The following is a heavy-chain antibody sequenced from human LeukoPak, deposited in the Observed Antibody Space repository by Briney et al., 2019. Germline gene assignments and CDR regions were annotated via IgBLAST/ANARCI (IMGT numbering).Heavy chain of an antibody. V-gene: IGHV3-48*04. CDR1: GFTFSSYS. Sequence: PGGSLRLSCAASGFTFSSYSMNWVRQAPGKGLEWVSYISSSSSTIYYADSVKGRFTISRDNAKNSLYLQMNSLRAEDTAVYYCARVAVPGTYDYWGQGTLVTVSS. CDR3: ARVAVPGTYDY. D-gene: IGHD6-19*01. CDR2: ISSSSSTI. J-gene: IGHJ4*02.